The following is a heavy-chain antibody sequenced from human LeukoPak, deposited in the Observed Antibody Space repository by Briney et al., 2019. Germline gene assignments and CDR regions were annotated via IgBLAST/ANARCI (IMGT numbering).Heavy chain of an antibody. V-gene: IGHV3-30-3*01. CDR3: ARDCERYCARDPPDY. D-gene: IGHD2-21*02. CDR1: GFTFSSYA. CDR2: ISYDGSNK. Sequence: PGGSLRLSCAASGFTFSSYAMHWVRQAPGKGLEWVAVISYDGSNKYYADSVKGRFTISRDNSKNTLYLQMNSLRAEDTAVYYCARDCERYCARDPPDYWGQGTLVIVSS. J-gene: IGHJ4*02.